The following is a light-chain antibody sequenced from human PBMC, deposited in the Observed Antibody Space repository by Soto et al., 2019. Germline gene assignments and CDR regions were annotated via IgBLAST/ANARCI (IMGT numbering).Light chain of an antibody. V-gene: IGKV4-1*01. CDR1: QSVIHTSNNKSY. Sequence: DIVMTQSPDSLAVSLGERATINCKSSQSVIHTSNNKSYLAWYQQKAGQPPELLLYWASARDSGVPDRFSGSGSGTDFTLTISSLQAEDVAVYYCQQYYSTPRTVGQGTKVDSK. CDR2: WAS. J-gene: IGKJ2*01. CDR3: QQYYSTPRT.